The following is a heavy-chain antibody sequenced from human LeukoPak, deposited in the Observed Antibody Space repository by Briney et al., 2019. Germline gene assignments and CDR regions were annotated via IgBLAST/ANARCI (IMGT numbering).Heavy chain of an antibody. Sequence: GASVKVSCKASAYTFTNYGIAWVRQAPGQGLEWVGWISAHNGNTNYAQKLQGRVTMTTDTSTSTAYMELRSLASDDTAVYYCARDGYFDHWGQGTLVTVSS. CDR3: ARDGYFDH. V-gene: IGHV1-18*01. J-gene: IGHJ4*02. CDR2: ISAHNGNT. CDR1: AYTFTNYG.